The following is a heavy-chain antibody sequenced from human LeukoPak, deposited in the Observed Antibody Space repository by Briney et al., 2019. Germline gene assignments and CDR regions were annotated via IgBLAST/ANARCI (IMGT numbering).Heavy chain of an antibody. J-gene: IGHJ5*02. CDR2: IYYSGST. CDR3: ASRRGLRFLEWLGNWFDP. Sequence: SETLSLTCTVSGGSISSSSYYWGWLRQPPGKGREWVGSIYYSGSTYYNPSLKSRVTISVDTSKNQFSLKLSSVTAADTAVYYCASRRGLRFLEWLGNWFDPWGQGTLVTVSS. D-gene: IGHD3-3*01. V-gene: IGHV4-39*01. CDR1: GGSISSSSYY.